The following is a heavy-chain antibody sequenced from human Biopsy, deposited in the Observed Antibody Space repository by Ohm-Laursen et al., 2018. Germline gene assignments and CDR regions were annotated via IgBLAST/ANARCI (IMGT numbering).Heavy chain of an antibody. J-gene: IGHJ6*02. CDR1: GFSFSDYH. Sequence: SLRLSCTAPGFSFSDYHMSWIRQAPGRGLEWVSYISGGGTIYYGDSMKGRVTISRDNAKNSLYLQMHSLRAEDTAVYYCVRDTRWSPYSMDVWGQGTTVTVSS. CDR3: VRDTRWSPYSMDV. CDR2: ISGGGTI. D-gene: IGHD4-23*01. V-gene: IGHV3-11*01.